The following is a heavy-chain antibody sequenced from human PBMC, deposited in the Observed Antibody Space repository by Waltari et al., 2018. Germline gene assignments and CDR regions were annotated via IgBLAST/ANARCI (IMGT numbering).Heavy chain of an antibody. J-gene: IGHJ5*02. CDR3: ARYGLRGGWFDP. V-gene: IGHV1-2*02. Sequence: QVQLVQSGAEVKKPGASVKVSCKASGYTFTGYFMHWVRQAPGQGLEWMGWINPSSGGTNYDKKFQGRVTMTSDTSISTAYMALSRLRSDDTAMYYCARYGLRGGWFDPWGQGTLDIVSS. D-gene: IGHD3-10*01. CDR2: INPSSGGT. CDR1: GYTFTGYF.